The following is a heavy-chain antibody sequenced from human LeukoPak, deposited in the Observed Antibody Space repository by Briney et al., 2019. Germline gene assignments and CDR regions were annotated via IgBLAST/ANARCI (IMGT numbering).Heavy chain of an antibody. CDR2: FDPEDGET. CDR3: ATSPYYYYYYMDV. J-gene: IGHJ6*03. CDR1: GYTLTELS. Sequence: ASVKVSCKVSGYTLTELSMHWVRQAPGKGREWMGGFDPEDGETIYAQKFQGRVAMTEDTSTDTDYMELSSLRSEDTAVYYCATSPYYYYYYMDVWGKGTTVTVSS. V-gene: IGHV1-24*01.